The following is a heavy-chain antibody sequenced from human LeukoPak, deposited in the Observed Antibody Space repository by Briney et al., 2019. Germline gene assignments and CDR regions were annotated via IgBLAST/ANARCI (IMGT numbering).Heavy chain of an antibody. D-gene: IGHD5-18*01. V-gene: IGHV3-23*01. J-gene: IGHJ4*02. CDR3: AKGNGYSYGRYYFDY. CDR1: GFTFSSYA. Sequence: GGSLRLSCAASGFTFSSYAMGWVRQAPGKGLEWVSAITASGGNTYYADSVKGRFTISRDNSKNTLYLQVNSLTAEDTAVYYCAKGNGYSYGRYYFDYWGQGTLVTVSS. CDR2: ITASGGNT.